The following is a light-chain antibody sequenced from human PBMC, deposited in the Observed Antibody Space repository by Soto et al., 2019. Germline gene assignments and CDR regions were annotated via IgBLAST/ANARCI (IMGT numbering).Light chain of an antibody. CDR1: SSNIGKNT. CDR3: AAWDDSLYV. Sequence: QLVLTQPPSASGAPGQTVTISCSGSSSNIGKNTVNWYQQLPGTAPKLLIYSNTQRPLGVPVRFSGSKSGTSASLAISGLQSEDEADYYCAAWDDSLYVFGSGTKLTVL. J-gene: IGLJ1*01. V-gene: IGLV1-44*01. CDR2: SNT.